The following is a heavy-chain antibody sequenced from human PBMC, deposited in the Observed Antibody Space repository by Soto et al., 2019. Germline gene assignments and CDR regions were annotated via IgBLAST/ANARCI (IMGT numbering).Heavy chain of an antibody. D-gene: IGHD3-10*01. J-gene: IGHJ6*03. CDR2: IYSGGST. Sequence: PGGSLRLSCAASGFTVSSNYMSWVRQAPGKGLEWVSVIYSGGSTYYADSVKGRFTISRDNSKNTLCLQMNSLRAEDTAVYYCGRVTRQPYYYYYMDVWGKGTTVTVSS. V-gene: IGHV3-66*01. CDR3: GRVTRQPYYYYYMDV. CDR1: GFTVSSNY.